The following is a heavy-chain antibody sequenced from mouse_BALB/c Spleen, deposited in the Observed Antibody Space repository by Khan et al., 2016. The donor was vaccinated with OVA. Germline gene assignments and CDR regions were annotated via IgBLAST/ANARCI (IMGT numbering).Heavy chain of an antibody. CDR3: ARKRGVHYNMDF. CDR2: IWSVGHT. J-gene: IGHJ4*01. Sequence: QVQLQQPGPGLVQPSQSLSITCTVSGFSLTNYGVHWIRQSPGRGLEWLGLIWSVGHTDYNAAFISRLTISKDNTKSQVFFKMNSLQVDDTAIYYCARKRGVHYNMDFWGQGISVTVSS. V-gene: IGHV2-2*01. CDR1: GFSLTNYG.